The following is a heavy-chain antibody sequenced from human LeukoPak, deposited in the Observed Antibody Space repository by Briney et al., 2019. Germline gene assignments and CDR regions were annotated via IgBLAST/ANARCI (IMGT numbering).Heavy chain of an antibody. Sequence: GGSLRLSCAASGFAFSSYWMNWVRQAPGKGLEWVANINGDGRDKYYVGSVRGRFTISRDNADNALYLQMNSLRGDDTALYYCARGVDSAIDWWGQGTLVTVSS. J-gene: IGHJ4*02. CDR1: GFAFSSYW. CDR3: ARGVDSAIDW. CDR2: INGDGRDK. D-gene: IGHD3-9*01. V-gene: IGHV3-7*01.